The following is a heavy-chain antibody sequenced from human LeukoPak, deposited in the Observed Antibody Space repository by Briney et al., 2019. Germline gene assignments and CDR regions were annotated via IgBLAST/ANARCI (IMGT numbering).Heavy chain of an antibody. J-gene: IGHJ4*02. CDR1: GFTFSNYS. CDR2: LSTRSGTI. V-gene: IGHV3-48*02. D-gene: IGHD5-12*01. CDR3: ARDRGGYEFFDY. Sequence: GGSLRLSCAASGFTFSNYSMNWVRQAPGKGLEWVSYLSTRSGTIYYTDSVKGRFTISRDNAKNSLYLQMNSLRDEDTAVYYCARDRGGYEFFDYWGQGILVTVSS.